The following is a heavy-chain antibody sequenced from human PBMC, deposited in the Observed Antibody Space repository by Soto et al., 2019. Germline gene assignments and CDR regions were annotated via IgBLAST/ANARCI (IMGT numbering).Heavy chain of an antibody. V-gene: IGHV3-30*18. Sequence: QVQLVESGGGVVQPGRSLRLSCAASGFTFSSFGMHWVRQAPGKGLEWVAVISYDGSNKYYTDSVKGRFTISRDNSKNTLFLQMNSLRAEDTAVYYCAKLSGASYWSTTSCYTHDAFDIWGQGTMVTVSS. CDR3: AKLSGASYWSTTSCYTHDAFDI. CDR2: ISYDGSNK. CDR1: GFTFSSFG. D-gene: IGHD2-2*02. J-gene: IGHJ3*02.